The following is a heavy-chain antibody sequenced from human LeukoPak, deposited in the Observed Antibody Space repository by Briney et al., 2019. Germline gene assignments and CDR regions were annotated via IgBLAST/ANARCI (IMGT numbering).Heavy chain of an antibody. CDR1: GGSFSGYY. J-gene: IGHJ6*03. D-gene: IGHD3-3*01. V-gene: IGHV4-34*01. CDR3: ARELGGYYPTYYYYYYYMDV. CDR2: INHSGST. Sequence: NPSETLSLTCAVYGGSFSGYYWSWIRQPPGKGLEWIGEINHSGSTNYNPSLKSRVTISVDTSKNQFSLKLSYVTAADTAVYYCARELGGYYPTYYYYYYYMDVWGKGTTVTVSS.